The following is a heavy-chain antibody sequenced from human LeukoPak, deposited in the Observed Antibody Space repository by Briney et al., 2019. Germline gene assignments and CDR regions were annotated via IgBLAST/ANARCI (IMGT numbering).Heavy chain of an antibody. CDR3: ARDRWYYDSSGYYYYFDY. J-gene: IGHJ4*02. D-gene: IGHD3-22*01. V-gene: IGHV4-39*07. CDR2: IYYSGST. CDR1: GGSISSSSYY. Sequence: PSGTLSLTCAVSGGSISSSSYYWGWIRQPPGKGLEWIGSIYYSGSTYYNPSLKSRVTISVDTSKNQFSLKLSSVTAADTAVYYCARDRWYYDSSGYYYYFDYWGQGTLVTVSS.